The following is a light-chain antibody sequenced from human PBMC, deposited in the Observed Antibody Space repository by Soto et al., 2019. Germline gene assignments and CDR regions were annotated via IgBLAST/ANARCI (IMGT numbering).Light chain of an antibody. CDR2: GAS. CDR1: QSVSSSY. V-gene: IGKV3D-20*02. J-gene: IGKJ5*01. Sequence: EIVLTQSPGTLSLSPGERATLSCSASQSVSSSYLAWYQQKPGQAPRLLIYGASSRATGIPDRFSGSGSETDFTLTISSLEPEDFAVYYCQQRSDWPLTFGQGTRLEIK. CDR3: QQRSDWPLT.